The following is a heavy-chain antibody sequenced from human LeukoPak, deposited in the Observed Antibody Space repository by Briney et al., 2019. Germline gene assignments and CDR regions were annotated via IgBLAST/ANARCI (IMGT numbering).Heavy chain of an antibody. CDR3: ARDPTMITFGGVIAPGDY. V-gene: IGHV1-2*02. J-gene: IGHJ4*02. Sequence: ASVKVSCKASGYTFTGYYMHWVRQAPGQGLEWMGWINPNSGGTNYAQKFQGRVTMTRDTSISTAYMELRRLRYDDTALYYCARDPTMITFGGVIAPGDYWGQGTLVTVSS. CDR1: GYTFTGYY. CDR2: INPNSGGT. D-gene: IGHD3-16*02.